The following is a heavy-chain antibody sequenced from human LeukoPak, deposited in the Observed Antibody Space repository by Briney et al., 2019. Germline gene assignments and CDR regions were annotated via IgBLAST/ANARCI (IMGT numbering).Heavy chain of an antibody. CDR3: ARVTYYYDSSGYTH. CDR2: INPNSGGT. J-gene: IGHJ4*02. CDR1: GYTFTGYY. V-gene: IGHV1-2*02. D-gene: IGHD3-22*01. Sequence: ASVKVSCKASGYTFTGYYIHWVRQAPGQGLEWMGWINPNSGGTNYAQKLQGRVTMTTDTSTSTAYMELRSLRSDDTAVYYCARVTYYYDSSGYTHWGQGTLVTVSS.